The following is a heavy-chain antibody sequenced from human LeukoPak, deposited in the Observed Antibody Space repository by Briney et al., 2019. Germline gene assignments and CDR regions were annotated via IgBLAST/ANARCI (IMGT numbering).Heavy chain of an antibody. CDR1: GFTFSSYS. J-gene: IGHJ6*03. CDR2: ISSSSSYI. CDR3: ARRIAAAGTDPLRFNYYYYYMDV. Sequence: QPGGSLRLSCAGSGFTFSSYSMNWVRQAPGKGLEWVSSISSSSSYIYYADSVKGRFTISRDNAKNSLYLQMNSLRAEDTAVYYCARRIAAAGTDPLRFNYYYYYMDVWGKGTTVTISS. D-gene: IGHD6-13*01. V-gene: IGHV3-21*01.